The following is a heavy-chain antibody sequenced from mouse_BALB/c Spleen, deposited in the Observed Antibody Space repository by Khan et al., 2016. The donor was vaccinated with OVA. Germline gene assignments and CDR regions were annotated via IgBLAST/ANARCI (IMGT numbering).Heavy chain of an antibody. J-gene: IGHJ2*01. CDR2: ISYSGST. D-gene: IGHD2-3*01. CDR3: AKTAMIKY. CDR1: GYSITSGYG. V-gene: IGHV3-2*02. Sequence: EVQLVESGPGLVKPSQSLSLTCTVTGYSITSGYGWNWIRQFPGNKLEWMGYISYSGSTNYNPSLKSRIFITRETSKNQFFLLFNYVTTEDTATYYYAKTAMIKYWGQGTTLTVSS.